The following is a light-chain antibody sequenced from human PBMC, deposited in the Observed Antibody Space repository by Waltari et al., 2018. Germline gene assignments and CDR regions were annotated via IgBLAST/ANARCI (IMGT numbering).Light chain of an antibody. CDR3: QQLSSYPLT. Sequence: DIQLTQSPAFLSSSVGDTATVTCRASQGIYRYLAWYQHKPGKVPRLLIYGTSTLPSGVPARFSGSGSGTEFTLTISSLQPEDFATYYCQQLSSYPLTFGGGTKVDIK. V-gene: IGKV1-9*01. CDR1: QGIYRY. CDR2: GTS. J-gene: IGKJ4*01.